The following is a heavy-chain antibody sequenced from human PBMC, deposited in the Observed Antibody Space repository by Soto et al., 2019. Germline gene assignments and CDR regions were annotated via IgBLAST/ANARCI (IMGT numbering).Heavy chain of an antibody. D-gene: IGHD3-22*01. CDR3: ARSWGYYYDSSGPPDY. Sequence: AVAGGSISSSNWWSWVRQPPGKGLEWIGEIYHSGSTNYNPSLKSRVTISVDKSKNQFSLKLSSVTAADTAVYYCARSWGYYYDSSGPPDYRGQGTLATVFS. CDR2: IYHSGST. V-gene: IGHV4-4*02. J-gene: IGHJ4*02. CDR1: GGSISSSNW.